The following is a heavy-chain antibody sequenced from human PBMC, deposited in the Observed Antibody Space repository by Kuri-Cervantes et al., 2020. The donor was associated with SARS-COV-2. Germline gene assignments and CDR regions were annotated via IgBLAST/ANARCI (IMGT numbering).Heavy chain of an antibody. D-gene: IGHD6-13*01. J-gene: IGHJ4*02. CDR1: GFTFSSYA. V-gene: IGHV3-30-3*02. Sequence: GGSLRLSCAASGFTFSSYAMHWVRQAPGKGLEWVAVISYDGSNKYYADSVKGRFTISRDNSKNTLYLQMNSLRAEDTAVYYCAKSLGVLSSQLVSWGQGTLVTVSS. CDR3: AKSLGVLSSQLVS. CDR2: ISYDGSNK.